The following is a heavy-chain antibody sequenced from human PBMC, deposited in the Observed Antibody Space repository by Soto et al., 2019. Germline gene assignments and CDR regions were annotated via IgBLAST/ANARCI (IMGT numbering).Heavy chain of an antibody. CDR3: ARGKRNPNYYDSSGYYNWFDP. D-gene: IGHD3-22*01. CDR2: IYYSGST. V-gene: IGHV4-31*02. Sequence: TLSLTXTVSGGSISSGGYYWSWIRQHPGKGLEWIGYIYYSGSTYYNPSLKSRVTISVDTSKNQFSLKLSSVTAADTAVYYCARGKRNPNYYDSSGYYNWFDPWGQGTLVTVSS. J-gene: IGHJ5*02. CDR1: GGSISSGGYY.